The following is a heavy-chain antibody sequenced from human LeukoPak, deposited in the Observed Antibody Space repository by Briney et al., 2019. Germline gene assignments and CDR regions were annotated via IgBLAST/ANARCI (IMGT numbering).Heavy chain of an antibody. CDR2: IYPGDSDT. J-gene: IGHJ5*02. CDR3: ARVITMIRGVPDRFDP. CDR1: GYSFTSYW. Sequence: KPGESLKISCKGSGYSFTSYWIGWVRQMPGKGLEWMGIIYPGDSDTRYSPSFQGQVTISADKSITTAYLQWSSLKASDTAMYYCARVITMIRGVPDRFDPWGQGTLVTVSS. D-gene: IGHD3-10*01. V-gene: IGHV5-51*01.